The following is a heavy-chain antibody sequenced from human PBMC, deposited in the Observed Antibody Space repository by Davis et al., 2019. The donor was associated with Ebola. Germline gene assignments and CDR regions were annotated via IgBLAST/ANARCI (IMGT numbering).Heavy chain of an antibody. Sequence: AASVKVSCKASGYTFTSYGISWVRQAPGQGLEWMGWISAYNGNTNYAQKLQGRVTMTTDTSTSTAYMELRSLRSDDTAVYYCARDFGPTLGYYYGMDVWGQGITVTVSS. D-gene: IGHD7-27*01. CDR3: ARDFGPTLGYYYGMDV. J-gene: IGHJ6*02. V-gene: IGHV1-18*04. CDR1: GYTFTSYG. CDR2: ISAYNGNT.